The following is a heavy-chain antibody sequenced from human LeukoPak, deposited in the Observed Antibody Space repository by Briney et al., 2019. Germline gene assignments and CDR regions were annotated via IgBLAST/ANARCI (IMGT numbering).Heavy chain of an antibody. CDR3: AKGASVWLLESRFDP. J-gene: IGHJ5*02. Sequence: PGGSLRLSCVASGFNLDEYAMHWVRQAPGKGLEWVLGISWNGGNVGYADSVKGRVTVSRDNAKNSLYLQLSSLRPEDTALYYCAKGASVWLLESRFDPWGQGTLVTVSS. CDR1: GFNLDEYA. D-gene: IGHD4-23*01. V-gene: IGHV3-9*01. CDR2: ISWNGGNV.